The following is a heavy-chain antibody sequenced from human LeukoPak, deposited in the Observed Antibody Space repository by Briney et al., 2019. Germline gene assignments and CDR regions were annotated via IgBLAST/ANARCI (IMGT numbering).Heavy chain of an antibody. J-gene: IGHJ4*02. CDR3: ARGKNNAFDY. D-gene: IGHD2/OR15-2a*01. V-gene: IGHV4-59*12. CDR1: GGSISSYY. Sequence: PSETLSLTCTVSGGSISSYYWSWIRQPPGKGLEWIGYIYYSGSTNYNPSLKSRVTISVDTSKNQFSLKLSSVTPEDTAVYYCARGKNNAFDYWGQGTLVTVSS. CDR2: IYYSGST.